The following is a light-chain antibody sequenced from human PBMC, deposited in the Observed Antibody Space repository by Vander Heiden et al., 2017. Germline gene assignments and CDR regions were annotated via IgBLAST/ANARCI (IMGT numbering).Light chain of an antibody. V-gene: IGLV1-51*01. CDR3: GTWDSSLSAGP. CDR2: DNN. J-gene: IGLJ2*01. CDR1: SSNIGNNY. Sequence: QSVLTQPPSVSAAPGQKVTISCSGSSSNIGNNYVSWYQQLSGTAPKLLIYDNNKRPSGITDRFSGSKSGTSATLGITGLQTGDEADYYCGTWDSSLSAGPFGGGTKLTVL.